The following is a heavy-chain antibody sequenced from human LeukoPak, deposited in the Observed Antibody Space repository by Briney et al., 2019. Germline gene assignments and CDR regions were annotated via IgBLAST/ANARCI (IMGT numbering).Heavy chain of an antibody. Sequence: ASVKVSCKASGYTFTSYGISWVRQAPGQGLEWMGWISAYNGNTSYAQKLQGRVTMTTDTSTSTAYMELRSLRSDDTAVYYCARVWGRIQLLAAFYMDVWGKGTTVTVSS. V-gene: IGHV1-18*01. D-gene: IGHD5-18*01. CDR2: ISAYNGNT. J-gene: IGHJ6*03. CDR1: GYTFTSYG. CDR3: ARVWGRIQLLAAFYMDV.